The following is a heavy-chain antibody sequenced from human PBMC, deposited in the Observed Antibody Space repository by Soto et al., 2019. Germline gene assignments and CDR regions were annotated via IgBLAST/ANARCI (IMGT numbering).Heavy chain of an antibody. Sequence: SVKVSCKASGGTFSSYAISWVRQAPGQGLEWMGGIIPIFGTANYAQKFQGRVTITADESTSTAYMELSSLRSEDTAVYYCATFSRRYYYGSGSPPPGAFDIWGQGTMVPVSS. D-gene: IGHD3-10*01. CDR3: ATFSRRYYYGSGSPPPGAFDI. CDR1: GGTFSSYA. V-gene: IGHV1-69*13. J-gene: IGHJ3*02. CDR2: IIPIFGTA.